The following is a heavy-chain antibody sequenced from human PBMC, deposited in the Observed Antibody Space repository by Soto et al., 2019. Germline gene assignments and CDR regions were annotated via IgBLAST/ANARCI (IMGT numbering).Heavy chain of an antibody. CDR3: ARGFVRGSLQS. CDR2: IMPILGIA. D-gene: IGHD3-10*02. V-gene: IGHV1-69*02. J-gene: IGHJ5*02. Sequence: QVQLVQSGAEVKKPGSSVKVSCKASGGTFSSYTISWVRQAPGHGLEWMGRIMPILGIANYAQKFQGRVTITADKSTSTAYMALRSLRSEDTALYYCARGFVRGSLQSLGQGTLLTVSS. CDR1: GGTFSSYT.